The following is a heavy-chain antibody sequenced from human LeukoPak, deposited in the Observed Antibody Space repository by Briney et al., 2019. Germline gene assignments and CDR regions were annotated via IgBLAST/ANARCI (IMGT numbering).Heavy chain of an antibody. CDR1: GFTFDDYA. CDR3: ARAGLDV. V-gene: IGHV3-9*01. J-gene: IGHJ6*02. Sequence: GGSLRLSCAASGFTFDDYAMHWVRQAPGKGLEWVSGISWNSGSIGYVDSVKGRFTISRDNAKNSLYLQMNSLRAEDTAVYYCARAGLDVWGQGTTVTVSS. CDR2: ISWNSGSI.